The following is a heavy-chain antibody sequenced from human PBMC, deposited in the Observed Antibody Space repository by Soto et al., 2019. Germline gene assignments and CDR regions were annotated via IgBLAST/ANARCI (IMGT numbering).Heavy chain of an antibody. CDR3: AKDSSPMITFGGVIAMKPYYYYYYMDV. J-gene: IGHJ6*03. V-gene: IGHV3-9*01. D-gene: IGHD3-16*02. CDR1: GFTFDDYA. CDR2: ISWNSGSI. Sequence: GGSLRLSCAASGFTFDDYAMHWVRQAPGKGLEWVSGISWNSGSIGYADSVKGRFTISRDNAKNSLYLQMNSLRAEDTALYYCAKDSSPMITFGGVIAMKPYYYYYYMDVWGKGTTVTVSS.